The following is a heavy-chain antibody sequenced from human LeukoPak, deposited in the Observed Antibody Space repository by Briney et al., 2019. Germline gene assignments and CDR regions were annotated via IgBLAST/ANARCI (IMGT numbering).Heavy chain of an antibody. CDR3: ARQAYAVTYYDILTGYRNAFDI. Sequence: GGSLGLSCAASGFTFSSYGMHWVRQAPGKGLEWVAVIWYDGSNKYYADSVKGRFTISRDNSKNTLYLQMNSLRAEDTAVYYCARQAYAVTYYDILTGYRNAFDIWGQGTMITVSS. CDR2: IWYDGSNK. D-gene: IGHD3-9*01. V-gene: IGHV3-33*01. CDR1: GFTFSSYG. J-gene: IGHJ3*02.